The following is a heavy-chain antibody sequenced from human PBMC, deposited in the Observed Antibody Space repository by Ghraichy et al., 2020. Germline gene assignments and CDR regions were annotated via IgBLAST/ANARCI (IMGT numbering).Heavy chain of an antibody. CDR2: ISYDGSNK. V-gene: IGHV3-30*18. J-gene: IGHJ6*02. CDR1: GFTFSSYG. CDR3: AKDRLRFSPAPQWLDV. D-gene: IGHD3-3*01. Sequence: GGFLRLSCAASGFTFSSYGMHWVRQAPGKGLEWVAVISYDGSNKYYADSVKGRFTISRDNFKNTLYLQMNSLRAEDTAVYYCAKDRLRFSPAPQWLDVWGQGTTVTVSS.